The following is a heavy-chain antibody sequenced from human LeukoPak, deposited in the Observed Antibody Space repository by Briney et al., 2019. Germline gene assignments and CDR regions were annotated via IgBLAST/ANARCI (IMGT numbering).Heavy chain of an antibody. CDR2: ISWNSGSI. J-gene: IGHJ6*02. V-gene: IGHV3-9*01. Sequence: AGGSLRLSCAASGFTIDDYAMHWVRQAPGKGLEWVSGISWNSGSIGYADSVKGRFTIPRDNAKNSLYLQMNSLRAEDTALYYCAKDISRFRYYYYGMDVWGQGTTVTVSS. CDR1: GFTIDDYA. CDR3: AKDISRFRYYYYGMDV.